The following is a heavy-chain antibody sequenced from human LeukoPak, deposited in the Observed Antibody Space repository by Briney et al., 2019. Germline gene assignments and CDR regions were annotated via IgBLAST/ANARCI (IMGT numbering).Heavy chain of an antibody. CDR2: IYYSGST. J-gene: IGHJ6*03. CDR1: GGSISSGGYY. Sequence: SETLSLTCTVSGGSISSGGYYWSWIRQHPGKGLEWIGYIYYSGSTYYNPSLKSRVTISVDTSKNQFSLKLSSVTAADTAVYYCARVSMRHSCYMDVWGKGTTVTVSS. D-gene: IGHD2-2*01. CDR3: ARVSMRHSCYMDV. V-gene: IGHV4-31*03.